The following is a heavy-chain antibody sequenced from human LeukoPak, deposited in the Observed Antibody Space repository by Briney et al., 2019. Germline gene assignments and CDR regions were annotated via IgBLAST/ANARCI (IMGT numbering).Heavy chain of an antibody. CDR3: ARVRCSGGSCPYYYYYYYMDV. D-gene: IGHD2-15*01. V-gene: IGHV4-39*07. CDR1: GGPISSSSYY. Sequence: SETLSLTCTVSGGPISSSSYYWGWIRQPPGKGLEWIGSIYYSGSTYYNPSLQSRVTISIDTSKNQFSLKLRFVTAADTAVYYCARVRCSGGSCPYYYYYYYMDVWGKGTTVTVSS. CDR2: IYYSGST. J-gene: IGHJ6*03.